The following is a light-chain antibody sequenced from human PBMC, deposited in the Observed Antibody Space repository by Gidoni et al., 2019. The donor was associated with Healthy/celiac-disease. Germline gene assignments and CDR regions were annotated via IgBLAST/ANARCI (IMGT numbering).Light chain of an antibody. CDR2: DAS. Sequence: EVEITQSPATLSVAPAERATPSCRASQSVSSNLAWYHQKPGQAPRRLIYDASTRATGIPATFSGSRCGTEFTLPISSLQSEDFAVYYCQQYNNWPPLTFGGGTKVEIK. CDR3: QQYNNWPPLT. CDR1: QSVSSN. J-gene: IGKJ4*01. V-gene: IGKV3-15*01.